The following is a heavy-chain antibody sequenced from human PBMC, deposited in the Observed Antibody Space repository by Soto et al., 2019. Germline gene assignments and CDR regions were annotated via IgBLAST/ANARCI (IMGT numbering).Heavy chain of an antibody. CDR2: IIPIFGTA. CDR3: AREAPYGSGSYYNRTSLAYYGMYV. V-gene: IGHV1-69*13. J-gene: IGHJ6*02. D-gene: IGHD3-10*01. CDR1: GGTFSSYA. Sequence: SVKVSCKASGGTFSSYAISWVRQAPGQGLEWMGGIIPIFGTANYTQKFQGRVTITADESTSTAYMELSSLRSEDTAVYYCAREAPYGSGSYYNRTSLAYYGMYVWGQGNTVTVSS.